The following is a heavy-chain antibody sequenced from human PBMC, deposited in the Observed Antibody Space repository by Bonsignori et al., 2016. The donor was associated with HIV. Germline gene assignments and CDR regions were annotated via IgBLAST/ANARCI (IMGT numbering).Heavy chain of an antibody. D-gene: IGHD2/OR15-2a*01. CDR3: ANWFYPN. CDR2: MSPTSGDT. J-gene: IGHJ4*02. Sequence: WVRQAPGQGLEWMGWMSPTSGDTGYAQKFEGRVTMTRNISINTAYMELRSLTSEDTAVYYCANWFYPNWGQGTLVTVSS. V-gene: IGHV1-8*01.